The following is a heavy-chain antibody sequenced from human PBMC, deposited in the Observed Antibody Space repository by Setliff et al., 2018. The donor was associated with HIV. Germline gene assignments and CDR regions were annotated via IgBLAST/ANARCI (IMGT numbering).Heavy chain of an antibody. CDR1: GGSFSGYY. V-gene: IGHV4-34*01. D-gene: IGHD4-17*01. CDR3: ATGSIRWSFDY. Sequence: SETLSLTCAVYGGSFSGYYWSWIRQPPGKGLEWIGEINHSGSTNYNPSLKSRVTISVDTSKNQFSLKLSSVTAADTAVYYCATGSIRWSFDYWGQGTLVTVSS. CDR2: INHSGST. J-gene: IGHJ4*02.